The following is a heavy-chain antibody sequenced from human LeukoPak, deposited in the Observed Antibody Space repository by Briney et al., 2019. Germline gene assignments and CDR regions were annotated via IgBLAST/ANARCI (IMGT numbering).Heavy chain of an antibody. V-gene: IGHV3-9*03. CDR1: GFTFDDYA. CDR3: AKDLYGYQPPEFDY. D-gene: IGHD5-24*01. Sequence: QSGGSLRLSCAASGFTFDDYAMHWVRHAPGKGLEWVSGISWNSGSIGYADSVKGRFTISRDNAKNSLYLQMNSLRAEDMALYYCAKDLYGYQPPEFDYWGQGTLVTVSS. CDR2: ISWNSGSI. J-gene: IGHJ4*02.